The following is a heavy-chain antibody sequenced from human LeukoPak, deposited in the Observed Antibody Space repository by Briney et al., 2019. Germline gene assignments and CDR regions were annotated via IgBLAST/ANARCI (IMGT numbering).Heavy chain of an antibody. D-gene: IGHD6-19*01. CDR2: ISGSGDST. Sequence: PGGSLRLSCATSGFIFSNYAVNWVRQAPGKGLEWVSAISGSGDSTYYADPVKGRFTISRDNAKNSLNLQMNSLRAEDTAVYYCATFTPVAGNFDYWGQGTLVTVSS. CDR3: ATFTPVAGNFDY. V-gene: IGHV3-23*01. CDR1: GFIFSNYA. J-gene: IGHJ4*02.